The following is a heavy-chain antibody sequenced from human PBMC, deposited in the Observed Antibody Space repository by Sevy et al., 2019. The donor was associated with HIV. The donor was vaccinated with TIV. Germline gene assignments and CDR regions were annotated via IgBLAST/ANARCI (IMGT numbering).Heavy chain of an antibody. D-gene: IGHD3-22*01. CDR1: GFTFSNYA. V-gene: IGHV3-23*01. CDR3: AKQPGTFYFYDCSSVFDY. J-gene: IGHJ4*02. CDR2: ISGSGGST. Sequence: GESLKISCAASGFTFSNYAMSWVRQAPGKGLEWVSTISGSGGSTHYADSVKGRFTISRDSSKNTLYLQMNSLTAEDTALDYCAKQPGTFYFYDCSSVFDYWGQGTLVTVSS.